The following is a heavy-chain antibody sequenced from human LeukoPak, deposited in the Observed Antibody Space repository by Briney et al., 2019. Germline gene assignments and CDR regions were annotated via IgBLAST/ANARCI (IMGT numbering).Heavy chain of an antibody. CDR3: ARARPKNMVRGLIMRRESRYYFDY. CDR1: GFTFDEFA. J-gene: IGHJ4*02. D-gene: IGHD3-10*01. Sequence: SLRLSCAASGFTFDEFAMHWVRQAPGKGLEWVSGISSNSENVAYADSVKGRFTISRDDAKNSLFLQMNSLRAEDTALYYCARARPKNMVRGLIMRRESRYYFDYWGQGTLVTVSS. V-gene: IGHV3-9*01. CDR2: ISSNSENV.